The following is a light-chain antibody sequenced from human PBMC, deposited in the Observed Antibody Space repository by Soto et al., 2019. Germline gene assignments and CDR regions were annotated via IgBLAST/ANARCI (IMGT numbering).Light chain of an antibody. CDR2: EGS. Sequence: QSALTQPASVSGSPGQSITISCTGTSSDVGSYMLVSWYHQHPGKAPKLMIYEGSRRPSGVSNRFSGSKSGNTASLTISGRQAEDEADDYCCSYAGSTTFVVFGGGTKVTVL. CDR1: SSDVGSYML. CDR3: CSYAGSTTFVV. V-gene: IGLV2-23*01. J-gene: IGLJ2*01.